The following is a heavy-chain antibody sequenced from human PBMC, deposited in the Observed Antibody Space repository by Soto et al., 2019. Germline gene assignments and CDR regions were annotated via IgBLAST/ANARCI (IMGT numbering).Heavy chain of an antibody. D-gene: IGHD5-18*01. V-gene: IGHV4-59*12. CDR1: GGSISSYY. CDR2: IYYSGST. J-gene: IGHJ4*02. Sequence: PSETLSLTCTVSGGSISSYYWSWIRQPPGKGLEWIGYIYYSGSTNYNPSLKSRVTISVDTSKNQFSLKLSSVTAADTAVYYCARAVGDTAMVLDYWGQGTLVTVSS. CDR3: ARAVGDTAMVLDY.